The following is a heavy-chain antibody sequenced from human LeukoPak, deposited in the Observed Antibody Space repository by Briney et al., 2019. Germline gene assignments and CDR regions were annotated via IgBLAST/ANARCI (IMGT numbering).Heavy chain of an antibody. CDR3: AILAGYHLLEVSDI. CDR2: ISAYDGGT. D-gene: IGHD6-19*01. CDR1: GYSFTSYG. J-gene: IGHJ3*02. V-gene: IGHV1-18*01. Sequence: GASVKVSCKASGYSFTSYGFSWVRQAPGQGLEWLGWISAYDGGTNYEQKFQGRLTMTTETSTTTAYMELRSLRSDDTAVYYCAILAGYHLLEVSDIWGQGT.